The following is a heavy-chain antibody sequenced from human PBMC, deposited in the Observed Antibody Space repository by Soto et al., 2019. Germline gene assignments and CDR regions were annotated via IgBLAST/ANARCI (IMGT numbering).Heavy chain of an antibody. CDR1: GGSISSGDYY. V-gene: IGHV4-30-4*01. J-gene: IGHJ5*02. CDR2: IYYSGST. CDR3: ARDFRRNWFDT. Sequence: PSETLSLTCTVSGGSISSGDYYWSWIRQPPGKGLEWIGYIYYSGSTYYNPSLKSRVTISVDTSKNQFSLKLSSVTAADTAVYYCARDFRRNWFDTWGQGTLVTVSS.